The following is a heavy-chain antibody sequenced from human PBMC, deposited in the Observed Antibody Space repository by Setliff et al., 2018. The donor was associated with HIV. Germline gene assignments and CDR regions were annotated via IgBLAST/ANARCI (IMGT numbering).Heavy chain of an antibody. V-gene: IGHV4-34*01. CDR2: INHSGRT. D-gene: IGHD3-10*02. Sequence: SETLSLTCAVYRGSFNNYSWNWFRQPPGRGLEWIGEINHSGRTNYNPSLRSRVTISPATSKNQFSLNLYSVTAADTAVYYCARGRITIFGGLSLSRTHWFDPWGQGTLVTVS. CDR1: RGSFNNYS. J-gene: IGHJ5*02. CDR3: ARGRITIFGGLSLSRTHWFDP.